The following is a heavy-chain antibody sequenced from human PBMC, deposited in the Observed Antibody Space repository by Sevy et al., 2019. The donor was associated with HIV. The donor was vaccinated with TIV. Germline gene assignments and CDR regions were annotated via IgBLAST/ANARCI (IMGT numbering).Heavy chain of an antibody. V-gene: IGHV3-7*03. J-gene: IGHJ3*02. CDR1: GFTFRTYW. CDR2: INQDGSQK. D-gene: IGHD6-13*01. CDR3: TRMDDSSSWYGDDVFDI. Sequence: GGSLRLSCGVSGFTFRTYWMSWVHQSPGKGLDWVADINQDGSQKYYVDSVKGRFTISRDNAKNSLSLQMNSLRAEDTAVSYCTRMDDSSSWYGDDVFDIWGQGTMVTVSS.